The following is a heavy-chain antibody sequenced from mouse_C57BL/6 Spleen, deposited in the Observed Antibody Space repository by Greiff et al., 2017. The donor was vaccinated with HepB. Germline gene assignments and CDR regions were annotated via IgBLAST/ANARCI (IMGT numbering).Heavy chain of an antibody. CDR2: INPNNGGT. D-gene: IGHD1-1*01. CDR1: GYTFTDYN. J-gene: IGHJ1*03. CDR3: ERSHGRSYGGYFDV. Sequence: VQLQQSGPELVKPGASVKIPCKASGYTFTDYNMDWVKQSHGKSLEWIGDINPNNGGTIYNQKFKGKATLTVDKSSSTAYMELRSLTSEDTAVYYGERSHGRSYGGYFDVWGTGTTVTVSS. V-gene: IGHV1-18*01.